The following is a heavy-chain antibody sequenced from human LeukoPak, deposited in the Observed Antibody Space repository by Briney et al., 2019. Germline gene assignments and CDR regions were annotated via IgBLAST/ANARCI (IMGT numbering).Heavy chain of an antibody. CDR3: TTDNNYYGMDV. CDR2: IKSKTDGGTT. V-gene: IGHV3-15*01. J-gene: IGHJ6*02. Sequence: GGSLRLSCAASGFTFSSYAMSWVRQAPGKGLEWVGRIKSKTDGGTTDYAAPVKGRFTISRDDSKNTLYLQMNSLKTEDTAVYYCTTDNNYYGMDVWGQGTTVTVSS. CDR1: GFTFSSYA.